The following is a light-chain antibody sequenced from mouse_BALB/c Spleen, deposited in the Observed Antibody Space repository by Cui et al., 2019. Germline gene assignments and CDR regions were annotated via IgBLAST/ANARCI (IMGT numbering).Light chain of an antibody. Sequence: DIQMTQSPAYLSVSVGDTVTITCRASENIYSNLAWYQQKPGKSPQLLIYAATNLADGVPSRFSGSGSGTQYSLKINSLQSEDVGSYYCQHCGGTPWTFGGGTKLEIK. CDR2: AAT. CDR1: ENIYSN. CDR3: QHCGGTPWT. V-gene: IGKV12-46*01. J-gene: IGKJ1*01.